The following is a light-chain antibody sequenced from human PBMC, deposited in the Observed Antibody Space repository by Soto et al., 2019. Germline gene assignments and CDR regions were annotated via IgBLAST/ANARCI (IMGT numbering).Light chain of an antibody. Sequence: DIQMTQSPSTLSASVGDTVTITCRASQSITRWLAWYQQKPGEAHKLLIYDASSLESGVPSRFSGSGSGTEFTLTISSLQPDDFATYYCQQYNHYSGLTFXGGTKVDIK. V-gene: IGKV1-5*01. CDR3: QQYNHYSGLT. CDR1: QSITRW. J-gene: IGKJ4*01. CDR2: DAS.